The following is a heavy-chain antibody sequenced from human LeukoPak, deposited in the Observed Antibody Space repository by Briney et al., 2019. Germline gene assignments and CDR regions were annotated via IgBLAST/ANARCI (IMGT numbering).Heavy chain of an antibody. V-gene: IGHV3-48*01. D-gene: IGHD6-6*01. Sequence: GGSLRLSCAASGFPFNNFGMNWVRQGPGKGLEWVSYISSSSSTMSYADSVKGRFTISRDNAKNSLFLQMNSLRAEDPAVYYCARGGAARPDYWGQGSLVTVSS. J-gene: IGHJ4*02. CDR1: GFPFNNFG. CDR2: ISSSSSTM. CDR3: ARGGAARPDY.